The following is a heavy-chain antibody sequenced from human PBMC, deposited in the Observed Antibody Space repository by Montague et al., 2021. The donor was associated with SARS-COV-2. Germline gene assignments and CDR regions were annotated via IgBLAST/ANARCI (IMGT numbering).Heavy chain of an antibody. CDR3: ARGSMVRGGKVYYGVDV. V-gene: IGHV4-30-2*01. CDR2: IYHSGST. CDR1: GGSISSGGYS. Sequence: TLSLTCAVAGGSISSGGYSWNWIRQPPGKGLEWIGYIYHSGSTYYNPSLKSRVTISLDSSKNQFSRNLTSVTAADTAVYYCARGSMVRGGKVYYGVDVWGQGTTVTVSS. D-gene: IGHD3-10*01. J-gene: IGHJ6*02.